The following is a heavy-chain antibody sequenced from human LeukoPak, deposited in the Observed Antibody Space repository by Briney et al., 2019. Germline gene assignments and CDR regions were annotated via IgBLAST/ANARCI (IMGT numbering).Heavy chain of an antibody. V-gene: IGHV1-46*01. CDR2: INPSGGST. CDR3: ATAKFGGNSYFDY. D-gene: IGHD4-23*01. J-gene: IGHJ4*02. Sequence: ASVKVSCKASGYTFTSYFIHWVRQAPGQGLEGMGIINPSGGSTNYAQKFQGRVTMTRDTSTSTVYMELSSLRSEDTAVYYCATAKFGGNSYFDYWGQGTLVTVSS. CDR1: GYTFTSYF.